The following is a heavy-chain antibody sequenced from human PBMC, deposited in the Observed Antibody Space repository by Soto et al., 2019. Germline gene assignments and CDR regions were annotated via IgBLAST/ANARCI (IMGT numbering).Heavy chain of an antibody. Sequence: SVSNAWMNWVRQAPGKGLEWVGRIKSKTDGGTTDYAAPMKGRFTISRDDSKNTLYLQMNSLKTEDTAVYYCTTDASGGYSYGNTGQFDYWGQGTLVTVSS. CDR2: IKSKTDGGTT. D-gene: IGHD5-18*01. CDR3: TTDASGGYSYGNTGQFDY. V-gene: IGHV3-15*07. CDR1: SVSNAW. J-gene: IGHJ4*02.